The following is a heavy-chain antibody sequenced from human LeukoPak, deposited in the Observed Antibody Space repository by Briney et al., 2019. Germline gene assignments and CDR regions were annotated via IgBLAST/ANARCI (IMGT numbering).Heavy chain of an antibody. CDR3: ARYSMATYIDY. CDR2: IYHSGTT. V-gene: IGHV4-30-2*01. Sequence: SETLSLTCAVSGGSISSGGYSWSWIRQPPGKGLEWIGYIYHSGTTYYNPSLKSRVTISLDRSKNQFSLRLSSVTAADTSVYYCARYSMATYIDYWGQGTLVTVSS. CDR1: GGSISSGGYS. D-gene: IGHD5-12*01. J-gene: IGHJ4*02.